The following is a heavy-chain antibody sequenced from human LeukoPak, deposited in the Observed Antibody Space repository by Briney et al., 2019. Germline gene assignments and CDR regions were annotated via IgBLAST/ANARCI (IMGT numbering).Heavy chain of an antibody. CDR2: ISSSGSRI. V-gene: IGHV3-11*01. Sequence: GGSLRLSCAASGFTFSDYYMSWVRQAPGKGLEWISDISSSGSRIYYAGSVKGRFTISRDNSKNTLYLQMNSLRAEDTAVYYCAKDLGYYDSSGSLFDYWGQGTLVTVSS. D-gene: IGHD3-22*01. CDR3: AKDLGYYDSSGSLFDY. J-gene: IGHJ4*02. CDR1: GFTFSDYY.